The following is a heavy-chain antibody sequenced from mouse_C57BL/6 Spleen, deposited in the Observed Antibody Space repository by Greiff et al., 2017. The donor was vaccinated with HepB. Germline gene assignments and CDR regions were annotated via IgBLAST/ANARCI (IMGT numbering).Heavy chain of an antibody. V-gene: IGHV1-52*01. J-gene: IGHJ1*03. Sequence: VQLQQPGAELVRPGSSVKLSCKASGYTFTSYWMHWVKQRPIQGLEWIGNIDPSDSETHYNQKFKDKATLTVDKSSSTAYMQLSSLTSEDSAVYYCARGGDYDRYWYFDVWGTGTTVTVSS. CDR3: ARGGDYDRYWYFDV. CDR2: IDPSDSET. CDR1: GYTFTSYW. D-gene: IGHD2-4*01.